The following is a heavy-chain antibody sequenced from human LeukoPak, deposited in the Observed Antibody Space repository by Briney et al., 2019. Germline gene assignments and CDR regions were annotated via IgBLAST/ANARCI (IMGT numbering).Heavy chain of an antibody. J-gene: IGHJ4*02. Sequence: SETLSLTCGVYGGSFSAYYWSWIRQPPGKGLEWIGHIFYTGSTNCNPSLKSRVTISVDTSKNQFSLKLSSMTAADTAVYYCARAILGTYYYFDFWGQGTLVTVSS. D-gene: IGHD1-26*01. CDR3: ARAILGTYYYFDF. CDR2: IFYTGST. V-gene: IGHV4-59*01. CDR1: GGSFSAYY.